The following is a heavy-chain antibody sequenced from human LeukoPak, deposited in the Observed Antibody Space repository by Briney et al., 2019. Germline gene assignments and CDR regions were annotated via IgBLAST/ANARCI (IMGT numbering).Heavy chain of an antibody. V-gene: IGHV3-13*05. CDR2: IGTASDP. J-gene: IGHJ4*02. CDR1: GFSFSSYD. Sequence: GGSLRLSCAASGFSFSSYDIHWVRQATGKGLEWVSGIGTASDPYYAGSVKGRFTISRDNTRNSLYLQMNSLRGEDTAVYYCARDYGSGWHDFDYWGQGTLVTVSS. D-gene: IGHD6-19*01. CDR3: ARDYGSGWHDFDY.